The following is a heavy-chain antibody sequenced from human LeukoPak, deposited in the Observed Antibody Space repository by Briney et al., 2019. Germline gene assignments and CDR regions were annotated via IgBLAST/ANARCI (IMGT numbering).Heavy chain of an antibody. Sequence: PGGSLRLSCAAPGFTFSSYAMSWVRQAPGKGLEWVSAISGSGGSTYYADSVKGRFTISRDNSKNTLYLQMNSLRAEDTAVYYCASPSLSYGSGSYRSSYYYYGMDVWGQGTTVTVSS. J-gene: IGHJ6*02. V-gene: IGHV3-23*01. D-gene: IGHD3-10*01. CDR2: ISGSGGST. CDR3: ASPSLSYGSGSYRSSYYYYGMDV. CDR1: GFTFSSYA.